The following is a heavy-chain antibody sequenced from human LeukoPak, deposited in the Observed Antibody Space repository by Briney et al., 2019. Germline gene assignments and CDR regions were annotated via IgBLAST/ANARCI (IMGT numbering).Heavy chain of an antibody. CDR2: ISTSSGFT. Sequence: GGSLRLSCAASGFTFSDYYMTWIRQAPGKGLEWVSYISTSSGFTNYADSVKGRFTISRDNVKNSLYLQTTSLRAEDTAVYYCARWRATHAVDYWGQGTLVTVSS. J-gene: IGHJ4*02. CDR1: GFTFSDYY. D-gene: IGHD1-26*01. V-gene: IGHV3-11*03. CDR3: ARWRATHAVDY.